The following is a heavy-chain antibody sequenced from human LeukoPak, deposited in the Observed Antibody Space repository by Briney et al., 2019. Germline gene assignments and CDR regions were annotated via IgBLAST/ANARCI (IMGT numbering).Heavy chain of an antibody. Sequence: ESSETLSLTCTVSGVSISSGDYYWSWIRQPPGKGLEWIGYIYYSGSTYYNPSLKSRVTISVDTSKNQFSLKLSSVTAADTAVYYCARYPPGYCSSTSCYVFDYWGQGTLVTVSS. CDR1: GVSISSGDYY. CDR2: IYYSGST. CDR3: ARYPPGYCSSTSCYVFDY. V-gene: IGHV4-30-4*01. D-gene: IGHD2-2*01. J-gene: IGHJ4*02.